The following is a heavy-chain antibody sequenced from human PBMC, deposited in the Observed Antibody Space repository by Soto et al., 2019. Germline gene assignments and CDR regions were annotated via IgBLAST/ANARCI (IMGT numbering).Heavy chain of an antibody. J-gene: IGHJ5*02. D-gene: IGHD3-3*01. CDR1: GGAITSYY. CDR3: ARGQRFSDWFDP. Sequence: QVHLQESGPGLVKPSATLSLTCPVSGGAITSYYWPWIRPPAGKGLEWIGRIYSSGSTKYNPSLQSRVTMSLDTSKNQFSLRLTSVTAADTAVYYCARGQRFSDWFDPWGQGTLVTVSS. V-gene: IGHV4-4*07. CDR2: IYSSGST.